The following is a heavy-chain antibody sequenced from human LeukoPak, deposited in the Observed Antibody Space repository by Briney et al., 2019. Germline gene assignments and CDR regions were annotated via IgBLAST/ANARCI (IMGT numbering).Heavy chain of an antibody. CDR3: ARVGSVAVAGGDFYYFDY. CDR2: IYYSGST. CDR1: GGSISSYY. Sequence: PSETLSLTCTVSGGSISSYYWSWIRQPPGKGLEWIGYIYYSGSTNYNPSLKSRVTISVDTSKNQFSLKLSSVTAADTAVYYCARVGSVAVAGGDFYYFDYWGQGTLVTVSS. D-gene: IGHD6-19*01. V-gene: IGHV4-59*01. J-gene: IGHJ4*02.